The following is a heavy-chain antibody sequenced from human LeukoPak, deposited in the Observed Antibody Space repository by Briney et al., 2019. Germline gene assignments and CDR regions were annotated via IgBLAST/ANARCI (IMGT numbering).Heavy chain of an antibody. CDR2: ISGSSSYI. V-gene: IGHV3-21*01. J-gene: IGHJ4*02. CDR3: AGLYYYGSGSYYKNPLDY. Sequence: PGGSLRLSCAASGFTFSSYSMNWVRQAPGKGLEWVSSISGSSSYIYYADSVKGRFTISRDNAKNSLYLQMNSLRAEDTAVYYCAGLYYYGSGSYYKNPLDYWGQGTLVTVSS. D-gene: IGHD3-10*01. CDR1: GFTFSSYS.